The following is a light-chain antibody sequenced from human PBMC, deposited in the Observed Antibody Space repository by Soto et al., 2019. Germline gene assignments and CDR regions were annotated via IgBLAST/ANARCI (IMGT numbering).Light chain of an antibody. CDR3: QQYDSYGFT. CDR2: DAS. V-gene: IGKV1-5*01. J-gene: IGKJ2*01. CDR1: QSISSG. Sequence: DIQMTQSPSTLSASVGDRVNITCRASQSISSGVAWYQQKPGKAPKLLIYDASSLKSGVPSRFSGSGSGTEFSLTIRSLQPDDCATYYCQQYDSYGFTFGQGTKLEIK.